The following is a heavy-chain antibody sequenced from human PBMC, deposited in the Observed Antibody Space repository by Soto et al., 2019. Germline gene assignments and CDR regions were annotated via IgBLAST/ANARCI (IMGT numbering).Heavy chain of an antibody. CDR2: VNPIVSMS. V-gene: IGHV1-69*02. CDR1: GDTFNFYS. J-gene: IGHJ4*02. Sequence: QVQLVQSGAEVKRPGSSVKVSCKASGDTFNFYSINWVRQAPGVGLEWMGRVNPIVSMSNYAQKFQGSVTMTADKSTSTAYMELSSLRSEYTAIYYCASSYGSGYRAFDYWGQGALVTVSS. CDR3: ASSYGSGYRAFDY. D-gene: IGHD3-10*01.